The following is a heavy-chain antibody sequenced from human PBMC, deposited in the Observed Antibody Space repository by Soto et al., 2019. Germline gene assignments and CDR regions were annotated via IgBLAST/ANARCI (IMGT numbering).Heavy chain of an antibody. CDR1: GFSFSSYS. J-gene: IGHJ5*02. V-gene: IGHV3-21*01. D-gene: IGHD2-15*01. Sequence: EVQLVESGGGLVKPGGSLRLSCAASGFSFSSYSMNWVRHAPGKGLEWVSSISSSASHINYADSVKGRFTISRDNAKKSLYLQMNSLTAEDTAVYYCARGYTGYCSGGTCSWFDPWGQGTLVTVSS. CDR2: ISSSASHI. CDR3: ARGYTGYCSGGTCSWFDP.